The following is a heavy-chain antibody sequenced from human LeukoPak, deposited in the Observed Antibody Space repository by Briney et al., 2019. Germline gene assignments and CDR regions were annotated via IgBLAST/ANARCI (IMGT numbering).Heavy chain of an antibody. D-gene: IGHD1-26*01. J-gene: IGHJ6*03. Sequence: GGSLRLSCAASGFTFDDYGMSWVRQAPGKGLEWVSGINWNGGSTGYADSVKGRFTISRDNAKNTLYLQMNSLRAEDTAVYYCARDRRPVSGSYGYYYYYMDVWGKGTTVTVSS. CDR2: INWNGGST. CDR3: ARDRRPVSGSYGYYYYYMDV. V-gene: IGHV3-20*04. CDR1: GFTFDDYG.